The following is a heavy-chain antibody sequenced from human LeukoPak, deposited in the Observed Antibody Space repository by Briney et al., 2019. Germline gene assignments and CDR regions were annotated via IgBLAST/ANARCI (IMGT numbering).Heavy chain of an antibody. D-gene: IGHD1-26*01. V-gene: IGHV3-30*18. Sequence: GRSLRLSCAASGFTFSSYGMHWVRQAPGKGLEWVAVISYDGSNKYYADSVKGRLTISRDNSKNTLYLQMNSLRAEDTAVYYCAKDQVGAIASWIDYWGQGTLVTVSS. CDR1: GFTFSSYG. J-gene: IGHJ4*02. CDR2: ISYDGSNK. CDR3: AKDQVGAIASWIDY.